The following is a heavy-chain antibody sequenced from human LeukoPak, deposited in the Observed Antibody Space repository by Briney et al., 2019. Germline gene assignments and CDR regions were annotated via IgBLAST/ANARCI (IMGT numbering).Heavy chain of an antibody. V-gene: IGHV3-21*01. CDR1: GFSFNTYS. J-gene: IGHJ3*02. CDR2: ISSSSAHI. CDR3: TSRYCTTTDCYSFDN. D-gene: IGHD2-2*01. Sequence: GGSLRLSCAASGFSFNTYSMNWVRQAPGKGLEWVSSISSSSAHIFYADSVKGRFSISRDNAKNSLYLQMNSLRVEDTAVYYCTSRYCTTTDCYSFDNWGQGTLVTVSS.